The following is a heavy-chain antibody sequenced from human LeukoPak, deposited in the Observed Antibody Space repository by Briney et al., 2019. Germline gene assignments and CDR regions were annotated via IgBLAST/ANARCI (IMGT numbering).Heavy chain of an antibody. CDR2: TYYNYKGYK. D-gene: IGHD6-6*01. Sequence: SHTHSLPYAICVDSVQSNSAAWDSIRQSPARGLEWMGRTYYNYKGYKEYAVSGKSRITINPDTSKHEFSQPLNSVPPGNTPVYYCAGDSSARPLEYWGQGTLVTVSS. CDR3: AGDSSARPLEY. V-gene: IGHV6-1*01. CDR1: VDSVQSNSAA. J-gene: IGHJ4*02.